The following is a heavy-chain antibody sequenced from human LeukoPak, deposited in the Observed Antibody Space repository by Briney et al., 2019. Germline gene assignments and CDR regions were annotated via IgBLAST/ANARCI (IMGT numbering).Heavy chain of an antibody. J-gene: IGHJ3*02. D-gene: IGHD3-22*01. CDR2: IYTSGST. Sequence: SETLSLTCTVSGGSISSYYWSWIRQPPGKGLEWIGYIYTSGSTNYNPSLKSRVTISVDTSKNQFSLKLSSVTAADTAVYYCAAIGGYYSDAFDIWGQGTMVTVSS. CDR1: GGSISSYY. CDR3: AAIGGYYSDAFDI. V-gene: IGHV4-4*09.